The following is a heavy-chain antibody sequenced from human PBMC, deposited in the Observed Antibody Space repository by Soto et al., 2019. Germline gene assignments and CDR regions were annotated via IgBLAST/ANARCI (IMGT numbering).Heavy chain of an antibody. V-gene: IGHV1-69*13. Sequence: GASVKVSCEASGYTFTSHGITWVRQAPGQGLEWMGGISAIYGTANYAQKLQGRVTITADESTSTAYMELSSLRSEDTAVYYCARDFPAGDDYGDYRLFYWGQGTLVTVSS. CDR1: GYTFTSHG. CDR2: ISAIYGTA. D-gene: IGHD4-17*01. J-gene: IGHJ4*02. CDR3: ARDFPAGDDYGDYRLFY.